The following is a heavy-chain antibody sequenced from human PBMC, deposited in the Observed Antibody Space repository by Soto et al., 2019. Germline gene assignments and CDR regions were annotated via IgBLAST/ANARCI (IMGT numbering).Heavy chain of an antibody. CDR1: GGSFSGYY. V-gene: IGHV4-34*01. D-gene: IGHD2-2*01. CDR2: INHSVST. Sequence: PSETLSLTCAVYGGSFSGYYWSWIRQPPGKGLEWIGEINHSVSTNYNPSLKSRVTISVDTSKNQFSLKLSSVTAADTAVYYCARGRDIVVVIAALAGYYYCGMDVWGQGTRVTVSS. CDR3: ARGRDIVVVIAALAGYYYCGMDV. J-gene: IGHJ6*02.